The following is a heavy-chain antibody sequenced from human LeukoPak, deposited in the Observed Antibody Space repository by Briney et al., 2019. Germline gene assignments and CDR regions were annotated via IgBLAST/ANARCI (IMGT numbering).Heavy chain of an antibody. V-gene: IGHV4-39*01. Sequence: PSETLSLTCTVSGGSISSSSYYWGWHRQPPGQGLEWIGSIYYSGSTYYNPSLKSRVTISVDTSKNQFSLKLSSVTAADTAVYYCARAIGYCSSTSCPKNAFDIWGQGTMVTVSS. CDR1: GGSISSSSYY. CDR2: IYYSGST. CDR3: ARAIGYCSSTSCPKNAFDI. J-gene: IGHJ3*02. D-gene: IGHD2-2*01.